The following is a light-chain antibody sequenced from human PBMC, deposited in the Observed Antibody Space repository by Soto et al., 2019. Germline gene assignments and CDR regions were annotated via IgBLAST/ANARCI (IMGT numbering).Light chain of an antibody. CDR1: QRIGSW. CDR3: QQYDSYSWT. CDR2: DAS. Sequence: DIQMTQSPSTLSASVGDRVTITCRASQRIGSWLAWYLQKPGKAPKLLIYDASTLESGVTSRFSGSVSGTEFTLTISSLQPDDFATYYCQQYDSYSWTFGQGTKVEV. V-gene: IGKV1-5*01. J-gene: IGKJ1*01.